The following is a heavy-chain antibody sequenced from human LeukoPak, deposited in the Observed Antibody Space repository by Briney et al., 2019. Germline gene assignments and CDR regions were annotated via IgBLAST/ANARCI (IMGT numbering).Heavy chain of an antibody. CDR2: IYHSGRT. J-gene: IGHJ2*01. D-gene: IGHD3-22*01. Sequence: SETLSLTCTVSGDSIGSKSYYWGWIRQPPGNGLEWIGSIYHSGRTYYSPSLKSRVTISVDTSMNQMSLKLTSVTAADTAIYYCARHTFHGQAVIVVVPTPDWYFDVWGRGTLVAASS. V-gene: IGHV4-39*01. CDR1: GDSIGSKSYY. CDR3: ARHTFHGQAVIVVVPTPDWYFDV.